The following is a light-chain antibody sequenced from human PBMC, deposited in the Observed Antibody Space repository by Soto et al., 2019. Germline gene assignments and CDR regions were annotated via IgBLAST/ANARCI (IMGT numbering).Light chain of an antibody. V-gene: IGKV3-11*01. CDR3: QQRST. Sequence: EIVVTQSPATLSLSPWERATLSCRASQSVSSYLAWYQQKPGQAPRLLIYDASNRATGIPARFSGSGSGTDFTLTISSLEPEDFAVYYCQQRSTFGGGTKVDIK. CDR1: QSVSSY. J-gene: IGKJ4*01. CDR2: DAS.